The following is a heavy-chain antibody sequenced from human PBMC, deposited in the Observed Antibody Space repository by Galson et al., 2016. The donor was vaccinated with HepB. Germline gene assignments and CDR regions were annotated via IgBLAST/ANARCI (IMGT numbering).Heavy chain of an antibody. CDR3: TRVNTEVDIVGTEHNWFDS. D-gene: IGHD1-26*01. CDR2: IYDSGTT. CDR1: GASITSTKW. V-gene: IGHV4-4*02. J-gene: IGHJ5*01. Sequence: ETLSLTCAVSGASITSTKWWTWVRQPPGKGLEWIGEIYDSGTTNYNPSLKSRVTILLDKSKNHFSLNLGSVTAADTAVYYCTRVNTEVDIVGTEHNWFDSWGQGTLVTVSS.